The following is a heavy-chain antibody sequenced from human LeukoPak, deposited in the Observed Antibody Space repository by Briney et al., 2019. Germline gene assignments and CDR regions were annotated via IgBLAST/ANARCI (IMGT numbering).Heavy chain of an antibody. D-gene: IGHD3-3*01. J-gene: IGHJ5*02. V-gene: IGHV3-30-3*01. CDR2: ISYDGSNK. CDR1: GFTFSSYA. Sequence: GGSLRLSCAASGFTFSSYAMSWVRQAPGKGLEWVGVISYDGSNKYYADSVKGRFTISRDNSKNTLYLQMNSLRAEDTAVYYCASSRYDFQNWFDPWGQGTLVTVSS. CDR3: ASSRYDFQNWFDP.